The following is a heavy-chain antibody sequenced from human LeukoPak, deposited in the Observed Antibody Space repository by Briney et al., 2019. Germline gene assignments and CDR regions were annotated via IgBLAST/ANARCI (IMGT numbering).Heavy chain of an antibody. J-gene: IGHJ4*02. Sequence: GGSLRLSCAASGFTFSTYAMSWVRQAPGKGLEWVSSISGSGGSIYYADSVKGRFTISRDIFKYTLYLQMNSLRAEDTALYYCARVSDISVAAYFDYWGQGTLVTVSS. D-gene: IGHD6-19*01. CDR3: ARVSDISVAAYFDY. V-gene: IGHV3-23*01. CDR2: ISGSGGSI. CDR1: GFTFSTYA.